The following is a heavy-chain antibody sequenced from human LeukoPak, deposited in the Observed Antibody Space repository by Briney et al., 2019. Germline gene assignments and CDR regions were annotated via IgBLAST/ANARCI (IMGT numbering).Heavy chain of an antibody. D-gene: IGHD3-22*01. Sequence: ASVKVSCKSSGYTFTRYYIHWVRQAPGQGLEWMGWINPNSGDTKYAQKFQGRVTVTRDKSISTAYMELSRLTSDDTAVYYCARGYDSGGYYLPDHWGQGTLVTVSS. V-gene: IGHV1-2*02. CDR2: INPNSGDT. J-gene: IGHJ4*02. CDR1: GYTFTRYY. CDR3: ARGYDSGGYYLPDH.